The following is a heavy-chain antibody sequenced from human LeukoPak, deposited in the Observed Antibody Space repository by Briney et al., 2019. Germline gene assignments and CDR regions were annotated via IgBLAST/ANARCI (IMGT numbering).Heavy chain of an antibody. V-gene: IGHV3-21*01. CDR3: ATGSSSSDYYYYMDV. Sequence: GGSLRLSCAASGFTFSMYSMNWVRQAPGKGLEWVSSISSSSSYIYYADSVKGRFTISRDNAKNSLYLQMDSLRAEDTAVYYCATGSSSSDYYYYMDVWGKGTTVTVSS. CDR1: GFTFSMYS. CDR2: ISSSSSYI. J-gene: IGHJ6*03. D-gene: IGHD6-6*01.